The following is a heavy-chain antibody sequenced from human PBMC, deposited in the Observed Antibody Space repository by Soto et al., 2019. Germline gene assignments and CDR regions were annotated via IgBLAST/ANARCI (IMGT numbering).Heavy chain of an antibody. Sequence: ASVKVSCKASGYTFTSYDINWERQATGQGLEWMGWMNPNSGNTGYAQKFQGRVTMTRNTSISTAYMELSSLRSEDTAVYYCTRGNYYGSGSYYPSSYYYYGMDVWGQGTTVTVSS. CDR2: MNPNSGNT. J-gene: IGHJ6*02. V-gene: IGHV1-8*01. CDR3: TRGNYYGSGSYYPSSYYYYGMDV. D-gene: IGHD3-10*01. CDR1: GYTFTSYD.